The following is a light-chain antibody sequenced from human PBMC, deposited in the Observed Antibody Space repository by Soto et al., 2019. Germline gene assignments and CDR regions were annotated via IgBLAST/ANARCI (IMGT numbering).Light chain of an antibody. CDR3: QQYGSAAPVT. CDR1: QTVSSSH. V-gene: IGKV3-20*01. Sequence: ETLPTRSPINPPSPPGETATLSCRASQTVSSSHLAWYQHKPGQAPRLLIYAASSRATGIPDRFSGSGSGTDFTLTISRLEPEDFAVYYCQQYGSAAPVTFGQGTKVDIK. CDR2: AAS. J-gene: IGKJ1*01.